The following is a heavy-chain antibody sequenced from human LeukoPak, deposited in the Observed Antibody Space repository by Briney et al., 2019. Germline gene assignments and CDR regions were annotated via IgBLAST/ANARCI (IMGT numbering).Heavy chain of an antibody. Sequence: SETLSLTCTVSGGSISSYYWSWIRQPPGKGLEWIGYIYYSGSTNYNPSLKSRVTISVDTSKNQFSLKLSSVTAADTAVYYCASRDCSGGSCYPDTHDAFDIWGQGTMVTVSS. CDR2: IYYSGST. D-gene: IGHD2-15*01. V-gene: IGHV4-59*01. J-gene: IGHJ3*02. CDR1: GGSISSYY. CDR3: ASRDCSGGSCYPDTHDAFDI.